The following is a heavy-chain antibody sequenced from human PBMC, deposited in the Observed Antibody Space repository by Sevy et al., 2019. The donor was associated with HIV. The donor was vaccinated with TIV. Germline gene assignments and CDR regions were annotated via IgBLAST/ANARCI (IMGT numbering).Heavy chain of an antibody. V-gene: IGHV4-59*01. CDR2: IYNSGST. CDR1: GGSINSFY. D-gene: IGHD3-10*01. CDR3: ARGYCHDSGSYYIHGFDI. J-gene: IGHJ3*02. Sequence: SETLSLTCTVSGGSINSFYWSWIRQPPGKGLEWLGYIYNSGSTFYNPSLKSRVSISADTSKNKLYLRLSSVTAAYTAAYYWARGYCHDSGSYYIHGFDIWGQGTMVTVSS.